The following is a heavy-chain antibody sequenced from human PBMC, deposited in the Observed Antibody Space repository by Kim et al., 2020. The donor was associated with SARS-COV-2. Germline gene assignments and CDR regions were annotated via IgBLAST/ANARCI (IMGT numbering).Heavy chain of an antibody. Sequence: QKFQGRVTMTRNTSISTAYMELSSLRSEDTAVYYCARGRGYSYGQLGLNYWGQGTLVTVSS. CDR3: ARGRGYSYGQLGLNY. V-gene: IGHV1-8*01. D-gene: IGHD5-18*01. J-gene: IGHJ4*02.